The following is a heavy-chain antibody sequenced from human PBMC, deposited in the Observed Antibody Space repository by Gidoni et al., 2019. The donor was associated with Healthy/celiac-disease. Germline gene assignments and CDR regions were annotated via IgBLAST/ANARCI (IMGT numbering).Heavy chain of an antibody. CDR1: GFTFSSYR. CDR3: AREISGATYYDFWSGYYNGMDV. J-gene: IGHJ6*02. CDR2: ISRSSSYI. Sequence: EVQLVESGGGLVKPGGSLRLSCAASGFTFSSYRMNWVRQAPGTGLEWVSSISRSSSYIYYADSVKGRFTISRDNAKNSLYLQMNSLRAEDTAVYYCAREISGATYYDFWSGYYNGMDVWGQGTTVTVSS. V-gene: IGHV3-21*01. D-gene: IGHD3-3*01.